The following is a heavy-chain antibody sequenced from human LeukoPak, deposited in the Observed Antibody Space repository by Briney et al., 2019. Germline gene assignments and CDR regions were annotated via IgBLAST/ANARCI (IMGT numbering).Heavy chain of an antibody. Sequence: PSETLSLTCAVYGGSFSGYYWSWIRQPPGKGLEWIGEINHSGSTNYNPSLKSRVTISVDTSKNQFSLKLSSVTAAGTAVYYCARAPPYVTIFGVVITTPHFDYWGQGTLVTVSS. CDR3: ARAPPYVTIFGVVITTPHFDY. CDR1: GGSFSGYY. V-gene: IGHV4-34*01. CDR2: INHSGST. J-gene: IGHJ4*02. D-gene: IGHD3-3*01.